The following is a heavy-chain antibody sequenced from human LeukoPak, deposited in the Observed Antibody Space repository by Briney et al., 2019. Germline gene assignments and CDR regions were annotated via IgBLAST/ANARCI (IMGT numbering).Heavy chain of an antibody. Sequence: GGCLRLSCAASGFTFSSYGMHWVRQTPGKGLEWVAFILYDGSNKYYADSVKGRFTISRDNSKNTLYLQMNSLRAEDTAVYYCAKDGCSSTSCYGIEVWYFDLWGRGTLVTVSS. V-gene: IGHV3-30*02. CDR3: AKDGCSSTSCYGIEVWYFDL. D-gene: IGHD2-2*01. CDR1: GFTFSSYG. CDR2: ILYDGSNK. J-gene: IGHJ2*01.